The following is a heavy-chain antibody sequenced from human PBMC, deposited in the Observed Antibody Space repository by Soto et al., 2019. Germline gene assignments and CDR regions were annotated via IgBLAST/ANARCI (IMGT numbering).Heavy chain of an antibody. J-gene: IGHJ3*02. CDR2: IIPIFGTA. Sequence: QVQLVQSGAEVKKPGSSVKVSCKASGVTFSSYAISWVRQAPGQGLEWMGGIIPIFGTANYAQKFQGRVTITADESTSTAYMELSSLRSEDTAVYYCARGVRGGYSYGFPPDAFDIWGQGTMVTVSS. V-gene: IGHV1-69*12. D-gene: IGHD5-18*01. CDR1: GVTFSSYA. CDR3: ARGVRGGYSYGFPPDAFDI.